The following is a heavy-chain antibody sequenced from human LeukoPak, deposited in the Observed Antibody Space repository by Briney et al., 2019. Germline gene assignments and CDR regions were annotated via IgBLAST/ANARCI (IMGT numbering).Heavy chain of an antibody. CDR1: GFTFSSYW. V-gene: IGHV3-7*01. Sequence: GGSLRLSCAASGFTFSSYWMSWVRQAPGKGLEWVANIKQDGSEKYYVDSVKGRFTISRDNAKNSLYLQMNNLRAEDTAVYYCARDHDSSSWYAWDNRFDPWGQGTLVTVSS. CDR3: ARDHDSSSWYAWDNRFDP. CDR2: IKQDGSEK. J-gene: IGHJ5*02. D-gene: IGHD6-13*01.